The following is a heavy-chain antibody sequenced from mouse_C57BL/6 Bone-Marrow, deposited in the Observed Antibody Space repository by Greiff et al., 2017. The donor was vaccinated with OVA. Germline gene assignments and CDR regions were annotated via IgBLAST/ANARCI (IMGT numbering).Heavy chain of an antibody. CDR3: ARVPYDYDVGWFAY. CDR1: GFTFSSYA. V-gene: IGHV5-4*03. J-gene: IGHJ3*01. CDR2: ISDGGSYT. Sequence: EVKVVESGGGLVKPGGSLKLSCAASGFTFSSYAMSWVRQTPEKRLEWVATISDGGSYTYYPDNVKGRFTISRDNAKNNLYLQMSHLKSEDTAMYYCARVPYDYDVGWFAYWGQGTLVTVSA. D-gene: IGHD2-4*01.